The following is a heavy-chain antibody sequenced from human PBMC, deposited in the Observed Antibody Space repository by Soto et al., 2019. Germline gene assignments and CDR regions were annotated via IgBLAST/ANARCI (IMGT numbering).Heavy chain of an antibody. CDR1: GFTFSSYS. CDR2: ISSSSSYI. CDR3: AKDTIAVAGPPNWFDP. Sequence: SGGSLRLSCAASGFTFSSYSMNWVRQAPGKGLEWVSSISSSSSYIYYADSVKGRFTISRDNAKNSLYLQMNSLRAEDTAVYYCAKDTIAVAGPPNWFDPWGQGTLVTVPS. D-gene: IGHD6-19*01. V-gene: IGHV3-21*01. J-gene: IGHJ5*02.